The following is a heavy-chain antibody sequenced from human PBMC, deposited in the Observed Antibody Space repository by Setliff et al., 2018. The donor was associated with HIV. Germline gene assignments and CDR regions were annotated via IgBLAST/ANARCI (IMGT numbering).Heavy chain of an antibody. J-gene: IGHJ4*02. CDR2: IYYSGST. Sequence: SETLSLTCTVSGGSISSHYWSWIRQPPGKGLEWIGSIYYSGSTNHNPSLKSRVTISVDTSKNQFSLKLNSVTAADTAVYYCAREKHWNGPFDYWGQGKLVTVSS. CDR1: GGSISSHY. D-gene: IGHD1-1*01. CDR3: AREKHWNGPFDY. V-gene: IGHV4-59*11.